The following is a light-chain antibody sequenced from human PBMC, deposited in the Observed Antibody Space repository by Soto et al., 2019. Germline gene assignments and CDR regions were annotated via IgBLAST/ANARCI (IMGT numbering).Light chain of an antibody. CDR3: SSYTGITTLI. Sequence: QSALTQPASVSGSPGQSITISCTGTSSDIGAYNYVSWYQQHPGKAPKLMIYDVTHRPPGISDRFSGSKSDNTASLTISGLQAEDEADYYCSSYTGITTLIFGGGTKLTVL. CDR2: DVT. J-gene: IGLJ2*01. CDR1: SSDIGAYNY. V-gene: IGLV2-14*03.